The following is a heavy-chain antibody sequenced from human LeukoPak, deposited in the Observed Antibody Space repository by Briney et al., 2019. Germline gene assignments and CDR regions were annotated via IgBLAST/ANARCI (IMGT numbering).Heavy chain of an antibody. V-gene: IGHV3-33*01. Sequence: PGGSLRLSCAASGFTFSSYGMHWVRQAPGKGLEWVAVIWYDGSNKYYADSVKGRFTISRDNSKNTLYLQMNSLRAEDTAVYYCARDPLIAVTGRGFYFDYWGQGTLVTVSS. CDR2: IWYDGSNK. CDR1: GFTFSSYG. CDR3: ARDPLIAVTGRGFYFDY. J-gene: IGHJ4*02. D-gene: IGHD6-19*01.